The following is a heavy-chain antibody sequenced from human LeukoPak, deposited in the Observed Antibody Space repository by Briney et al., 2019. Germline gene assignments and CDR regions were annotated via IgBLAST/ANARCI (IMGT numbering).Heavy chain of an antibody. CDR2: IIPILGIA. V-gene: IGHV1-69*04. CDR3: ARDQVQLERRGLRRYGWFDP. D-gene: IGHD1-1*01. J-gene: IGHJ5*02. Sequence: ASVKVSCKASGGTFSSYAISWVRQAPGQGLEWMGRIIPILGIANYAQKFQGRVTITADKSTSTAYMELSSLRSEDTAVYYCARDQVQLERRGLRRYGWFDPWGQGTLVTVSS. CDR1: GGTFSSYA.